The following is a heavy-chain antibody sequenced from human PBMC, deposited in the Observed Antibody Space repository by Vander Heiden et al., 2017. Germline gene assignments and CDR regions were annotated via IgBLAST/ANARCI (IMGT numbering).Heavy chain of an antibody. Sequence: EVQLVESGGGLVQPGGSLRLSCAASGFTFSSYWMHWVRQAPGKGLVWVSRINSDGSSTSYADSVKGRFTISRDNAKNTLYLQMNSLRAEDTAVYYCARERITMVRGVNSYYYYGMDVWGQGTTVTVSS. CDR2: INSDGSST. CDR3: ARERITMVRGVNSYYYYGMDV. CDR1: GFTFSSYW. V-gene: IGHV3-74*01. D-gene: IGHD3-10*01. J-gene: IGHJ6*02.